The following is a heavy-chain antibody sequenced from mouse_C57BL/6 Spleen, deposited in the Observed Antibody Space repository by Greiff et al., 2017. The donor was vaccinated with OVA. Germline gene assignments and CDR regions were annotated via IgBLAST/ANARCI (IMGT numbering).Heavy chain of an antibody. CDR3: ARARFHDY. CDR1: GYAFSSSW. J-gene: IGHJ2*01. CDR2: IYPGDGDT. Sequence: QVQLKESGPELVKPGASVKISCKASGYAFSSSWMNWVQQRPGKGLEWIGRIYPGDGDTNYNGKFKGKATLTADKSSSTAYMQLSSLTSEDSAVYFCARARFHDYWGQGTTLTVSS. V-gene: IGHV1-82*01.